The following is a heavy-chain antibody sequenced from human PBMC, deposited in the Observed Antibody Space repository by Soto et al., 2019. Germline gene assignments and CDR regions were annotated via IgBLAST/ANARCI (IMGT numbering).Heavy chain of an antibody. V-gene: IGHV3-48*03. CDR3: ARGRYALGV. D-gene: IGHD3-9*01. CDR1: GFNVGDYE. J-gene: IGHJ6*02. CDR2: ITSGGTVF. Sequence: GGSLRLSXAASGFNVGDYEMNWVRQAPGKGLEWISMITSGGTVFYYADSVRGRFAISRDDTENSLYLQMDSLRVEDTALYYCARGRYALGVWGQGTTVTVSS.